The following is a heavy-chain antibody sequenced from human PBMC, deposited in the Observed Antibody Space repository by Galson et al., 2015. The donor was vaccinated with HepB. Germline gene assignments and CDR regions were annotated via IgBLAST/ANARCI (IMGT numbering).Heavy chain of an antibody. CDR1: GFTFNDYN. V-gene: IGHV3-21*04. J-gene: IGHJ5*02. CDR3: ARGTGSGTYTWFDL. CDR2: INSDSTYI. D-gene: IGHD3-10*01. Sequence: SLRLSCAASGFTFNDYNMIWVRQAPGKGLEWVSSINSDSTYIYYADSVRGRFTISRDNAKNSLYLQMNSLRVEDTAVYYCARGTGSGTYTWFDLWGQGTLVTVSS.